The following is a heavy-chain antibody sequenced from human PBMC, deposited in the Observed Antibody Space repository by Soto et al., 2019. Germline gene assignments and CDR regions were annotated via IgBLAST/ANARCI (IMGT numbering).Heavy chain of an antibody. CDR1: GGSFSGYY. CDR3: ARANPFYGSGSRNYFDY. V-gene: IGHV4-34*01. Sequence: ETLSLTCAVYGGSFSGYYWSWIRQPPGKGLEWIGEINHSGSTNYNPSLKSRVTISVDTSKNQFSLKLSSVTAADTAVYYCARANPFYGSGSRNYFDYWGQGTLVTVSS. CDR2: INHSGST. D-gene: IGHD3-10*01. J-gene: IGHJ4*02.